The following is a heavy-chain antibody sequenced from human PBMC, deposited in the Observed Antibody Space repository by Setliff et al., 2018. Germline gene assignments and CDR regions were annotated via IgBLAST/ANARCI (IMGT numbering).Heavy chain of an antibody. D-gene: IGHD1-1*01. CDR2: IYSSGNI. Sequence: SETLSLTCTVSGDSISNYYWNWIRQPAGKGLEWIGHIYSSGNINYNPSLVSRVTISIDTSKSQFSLRLSSVTAADTAVYYCARQRRIWNDLDYFDYWGQGTLVTVSS. J-gene: IGHJ4*02. V-gene: IGHV4-59*08. CDR3: ARQRRIWNDLDYFDY. CDR1: GDSISNYY.